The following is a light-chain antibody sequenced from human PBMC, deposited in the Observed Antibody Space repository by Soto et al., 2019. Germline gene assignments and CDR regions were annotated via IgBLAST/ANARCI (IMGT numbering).Light chain of an antibody. CDR2: DAS. CDR1: QSISSW. CDR3: RQYNSYPLT. Sequence: DIQMSQSPSTLSASVGDRVTITCRASQSISSWLAWYQQKPGKAPKLLIYDASSLESGVPSRFSGSGSGTEFTLTISSLQPDDFATYYCRQYNSYPLTFGGGTKVDIK. J-gene: IGKJ4*01. V-gene: IGKV1-5*01.